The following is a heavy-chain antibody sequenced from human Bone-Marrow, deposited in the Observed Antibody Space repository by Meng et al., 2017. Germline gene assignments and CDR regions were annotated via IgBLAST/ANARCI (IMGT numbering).Heavy chain of an antibody. J-gene: IGHJ4*02. CDR1: GGSISSGGYS. CDR2: IYHSGST. V-gene: IGHV4-30-2*03. D-gene: IGHD3-3*01. Sequence: QLQLQESGSGLVKPSQTLSLTCAVSGGSISSGGYSWSWIRQPPGKGLEWIGYIYHSGSTHYNPSLKSRVTISVDTSKNQFSLKLSSVTAADTAVYYCARRITIFGVVMNYYFDYWGQGTLVTVSS. CDR3: ARRITIFGVVMNYYFDY.